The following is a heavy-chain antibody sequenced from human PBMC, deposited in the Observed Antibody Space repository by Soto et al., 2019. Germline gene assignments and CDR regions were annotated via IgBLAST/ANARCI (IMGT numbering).Heavy chain of an antibody. CDR2: IKQDGSEE. CDR1: GFTFSSYW. V-gene: IGHV3-7*01. D-gene: IGHD6-13*01. CDR3: ARIAASGRGWDV. Sequence: EVQLVESGGGLDQPGRSLRLSCVDSGFTFSSYWMSWVRQAPVKGLEWVGNIKQDGSEENYVDSVKGRFTISRDNAKNSMYLQMNSLRVEDTAVYYCARIAASGRGWDVWGQGTTVVVSS. J-gene: IGHJ6*02.